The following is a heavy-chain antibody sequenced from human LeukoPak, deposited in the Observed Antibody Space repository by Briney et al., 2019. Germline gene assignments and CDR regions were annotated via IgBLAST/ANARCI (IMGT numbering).Heavy chain of an antibody. Sequence: SETLSLTCTVSGGSISSGNYYWSWIRQPAGKGLEWIGRMYTSGSTNYNPSLKSRVTISVDTSKNQFSLKLSSVTAADTAVYYCAREVRSTCYYYMDVWGKGTTVTVSS. CDR3: AREVRSTCYYYMDV. V-gene: IGHV4-61*02. CDR1: GGSISSGNYY. CDR2: MYTSGST. J-gene: IGHJ6*03. D-gene: IGHD5-12*01.